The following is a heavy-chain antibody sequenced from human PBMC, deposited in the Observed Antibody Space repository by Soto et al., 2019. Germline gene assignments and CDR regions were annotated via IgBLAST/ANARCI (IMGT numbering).Heavy chain of an antibody. CDR3: ASRRFLEWLSHQKYYYYYYGMDV. D-gene: IGHD3-3*01. CDR2: IIPIFGTA. J-gene: IGHJ6*02. Sequence: QVQLVQSGAEVKKPGSSVKVSCKASGGTFSSYAISWVRQAPGQGLEWMGGIIPIFGTANYAQKFQGRVTITADESTSTAYMELSSLRSEDTAVYYCASRRFLEWLSHQKYYYYYYGMDVWGQGTTVTVSS. CDR1: GGTFSSYA. V-gene: IGHV1-69*01.